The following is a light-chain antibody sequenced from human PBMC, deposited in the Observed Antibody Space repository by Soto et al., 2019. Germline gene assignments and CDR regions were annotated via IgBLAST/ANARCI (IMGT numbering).Light chain of an antibody. V-gene: IGKV3-11*01. J-gene: IGKJ4*01. CDR2: DAS. Sequence: IVMTQSPATLSVSPGGRATLSCRASQSVSSNLAWYQQKPGQAPRLLIYDASNRATGIPARFSGSGSGTDFTLTISSLEPEDFAVYYCQQRSNWPPLTFGGGTKVDIK. CDR3: QQRSNWPPLT. CDR1: QSVSSN.